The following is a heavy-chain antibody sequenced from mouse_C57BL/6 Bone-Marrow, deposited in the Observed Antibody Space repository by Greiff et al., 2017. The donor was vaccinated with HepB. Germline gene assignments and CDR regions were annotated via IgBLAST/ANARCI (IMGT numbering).Heavy chain of an antibody. CDR2: IRLKSDNYAT. D-gene: IGHD1-1*01. Sequence: EVMLVESGGGLVQPGGSMKLSCVDSGFTFSNYWMNWVRQSPEKGLEWVAQIRLKSDNYATHYAESVKGRFTISRDDSKSSVYLQMNNLRAEDTGIYYCTTVGAWFAYWGQGTLVTVSA. CDR1: GFTFSNYW. V-gene: IGHV6-3*01. CDR3: TTVGAWFAY. J-gene: IGHJ3*01.